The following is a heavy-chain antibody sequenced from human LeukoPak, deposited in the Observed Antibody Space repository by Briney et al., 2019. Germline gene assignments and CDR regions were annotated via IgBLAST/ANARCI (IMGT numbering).Heavy chain of an antibody. CDR3: ARLRDVYNYYFDY. CDR1: GGSISNYY. Sequence: SETLSLTCTVSGGSISNYYWSWIQQPPGKGLEWIGYIFYSGSTNYNPSLKSRVTISLGTSKNQFSLKLSSVTAADTAVYYCARLRDVYNYYFDYWGQGTLVTVSS. J-gene: IGHJ4*02. D-gene: IGHD5-24*01. CDR2: IFYSGST. V-gene: IGHV4-59*08.